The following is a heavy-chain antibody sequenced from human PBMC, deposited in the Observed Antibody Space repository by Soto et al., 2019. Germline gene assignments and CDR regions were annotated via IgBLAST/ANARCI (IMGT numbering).Heavy chain of an antibody. D-gene: IGHD2-15*01. J-gene: IGHJ4*01. CDR3: SRAVVVVTKALTY. Sequence: GGSLRLSCAASGFTFSNYWMTWVRQAPGKGLEWVANIKEDVSEKHYVDSVKGRFTISRDNAKNSLYLQMNSLRVEDTAVYFCSRAVVVVTKALTYWGHGALVTVSS. CDR2: IKEDVSEK. CDR1: GFTFSNYW. V-gene: IGHV3-7*01.